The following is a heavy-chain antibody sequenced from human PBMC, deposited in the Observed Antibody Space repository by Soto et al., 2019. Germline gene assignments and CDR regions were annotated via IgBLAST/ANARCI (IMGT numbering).Heavy chain of an antibody. V-gene: IGHV4-4*02. CDR3: TTRGLTTVTTLDY. Sequence: PSETLSLTCAVSGASITNNNWWSWVRQPPGKGLEWIGEVFHTGHTNYNPSLKSRVTISLDNSKNHFSLRVASVTAADTAMYYCTTRGLTTVTTLDYWGQGALGTVSS. J-gene: IGHJ4*02. CDR1: GASITNNNW. CDR2: VFHTGHT. D-gene: IGHD4-17*01.